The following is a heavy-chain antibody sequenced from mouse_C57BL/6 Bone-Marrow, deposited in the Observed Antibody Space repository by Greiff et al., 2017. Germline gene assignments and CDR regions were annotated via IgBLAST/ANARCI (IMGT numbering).Heavy chain of an antibody. CDR3: ARHKGLLRGFAY. Sequence: EVMLVESGGDLVKPGGSLKLSCAASGFTFSSYGMSWVRQTPDKRLEWVATISSGGSYTYYPDSVKGRFTISRDNAKNTLYLQMSSLKSEDTAMYYCARHKGLLRGFAYGGQGTLVTVSA. CDR2: ISSGGSYT. V-gene: IGHV5-6*01. D-gene: IGHD2-3*01. CDR1: GFTFSSYG. J-gene: IGHJ3*01.